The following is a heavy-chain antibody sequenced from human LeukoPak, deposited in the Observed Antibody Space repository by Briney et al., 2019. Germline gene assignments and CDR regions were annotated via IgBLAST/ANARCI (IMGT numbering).Heavy chain of an antibody. Sequence: GGSLRLSCAASGFTFSSYGMHWVRQAPGKGLEWVAVIWYGGSNKYYADSVKGRFTISRDNSKNTLYLQMNSLRAEDTAVYSCARGITIFGVVTRPDYWGQGTLVTVSS. D-gene: IGHD3-3*01. CDR2: IWYGGSNK. CDR3: ARGITIFGVVTRPDY. CDR1: GFTFSSYG. V-gene: IGHV3-33*01. J-gene: IGHJ4*02.